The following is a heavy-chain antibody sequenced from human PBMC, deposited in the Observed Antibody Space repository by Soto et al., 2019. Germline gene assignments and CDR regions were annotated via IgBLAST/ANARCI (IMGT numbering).Heavy chain of an antibody. CDR2: ISSGSSTI. V-gene: IGHV3-48*02. D-gene: IGHD6-19*01. J-gene: IGHJ4*02. CDR1: VFTFSSYS. Sequence: EVQLVESGGGLVQPGGSLRLSCAASVFTFSSYSMNWVRQAPGKGLEWVSYISSGSSTIYYAVSVKGRFTISRDNAKNSLYLQMNSLRDEDTAVYYCARVYGIPVAGTLDFWGQGTLVTVSS. CDR3: ARVYGIPVAGTLDF.